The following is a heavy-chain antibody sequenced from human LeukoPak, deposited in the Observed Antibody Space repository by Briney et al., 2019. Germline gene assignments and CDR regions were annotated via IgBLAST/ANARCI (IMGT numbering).Heavy chain of an antibody. D-gene: IGHD3-22*01. J-gene: IGHJ4*02. CDR3: ARGAHYYDTSGYLMPLNY. Sequence: KPSETLSLTCTVSGGSISSYYWSWIRQPPGKGLECFVYIYYSGSTNYNPSLKSRVTISVDTSKNQFSLKLSSVTAADTAVCYCARGAHYYDTSGYLMPLNYWGQGTLVTVSS. CDR1: GGSISSYY. CDR2: IYYSGST. V-gene: IGHV4-59*01.